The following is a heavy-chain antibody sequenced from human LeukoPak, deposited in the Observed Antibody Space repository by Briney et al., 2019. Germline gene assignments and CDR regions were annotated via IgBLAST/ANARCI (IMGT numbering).Heavy chain of an antibody. J-gene: IGHJ5*02. D-gene: IGHD2-2*01. CDR3: ARADCSSTSCYVYNWFDP. CDR1: GGAFSGYY. Sequence: SETLSLTCAVYGGAFSGYYLSWIRQPPGKGLEWIGDINHSGSTYYNPSLQSRGTISVDTSKNQFSLKLTSMTAADTAAYYCARADCSSTSCYVYNWFDPWGQGTLVTVSS. V-gene: IGHV4-34*01. CDR2: INHSGST.